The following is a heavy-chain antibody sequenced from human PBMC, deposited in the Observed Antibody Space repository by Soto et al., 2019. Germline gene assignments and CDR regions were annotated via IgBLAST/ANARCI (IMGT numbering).Heavy chain of an antibody. V-gene: IGHV1-3*01. CDR2: INVANGDT. J-gene: IGHJ4*02. Sequence: RASVKVSCKASGYTFTAYPMHWVRQAPGQRLEWMGWINVANGDTGYSQKFQGRVTVTRDTSASTVYMEVSSLTSEDTAVYYCARKDYYGAGIYYFDHWGQGTLVTVSS. CDR1: GYTFTAYP. D-gene: IGHD3-10*01. CDR3: ARKDYYGAGIYYFDH.